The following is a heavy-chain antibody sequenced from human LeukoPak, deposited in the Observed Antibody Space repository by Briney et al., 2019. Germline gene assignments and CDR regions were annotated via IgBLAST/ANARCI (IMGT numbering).Heavy chain of an antibody. Sequence: PLGSPRLSRAASGFTFSHYGMHGVRHAPGKGREWVAVIWSDRSTEYYAHSVKGRFTISRDNFQNTVSLQMNSLRAEDTAIYYCAKDAQRGFDYSNSLEHWGQGALVTVSS. D-gene: IGHD4-11*01. CDR1: GFTFSHYG. V-gene: IGHV3-33*06. J-gene: IGHJ4*02. CDR3: AKDAQRGFDYSNSLEH. CDR2: IWSDRSTE.